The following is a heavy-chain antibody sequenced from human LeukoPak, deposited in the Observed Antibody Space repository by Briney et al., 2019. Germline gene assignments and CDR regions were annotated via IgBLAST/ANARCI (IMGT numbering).Heavy chain of an antibody. D-gene: IGHD3-10*01. CDR1: GFTFDDYA. J-gene: IGHJ4*02. V-gene: IGHV3-9*01. CDR3: AKGIQGMVRGDFDY. CDR2: ISWNSGSI. Sequence: GGSLRLSCAASGFTFDDYAMHWVRQAPGKGLEWVSGISWNSGSIGYADSVKGRFTISRDNAKNSLYLQMNSLRAEDTALYYCAKGIQGMVRGDFDYWGQGTLVTVSS.